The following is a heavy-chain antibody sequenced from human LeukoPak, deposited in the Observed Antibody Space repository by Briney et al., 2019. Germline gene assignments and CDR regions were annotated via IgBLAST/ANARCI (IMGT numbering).Heavy chain of an antibody. V-gene: IGHV4-34*01. CDR1: GGSFSGYY. CDR3: ARAGSSSWYRSGYFQH. J-gene: IGHJ1*01. CDR2: INHSGST. Sequence: SETLSLTCAVYGGSFSGYYWSWIRQPPGKGLEWIGEINHSGSTNYNPSLKSRVTISVDTSKNQFSLKLSSVTAADTAVYYCARAGSSSWYRSGYFQHWGQGTLVTVSS. D-gene: IGHD6-13*01.